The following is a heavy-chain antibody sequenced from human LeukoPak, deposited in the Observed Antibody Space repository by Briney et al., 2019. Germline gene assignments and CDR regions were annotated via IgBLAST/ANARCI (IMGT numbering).Heavy chain of an antibody. J-gene: IGHJ4*02. V-gene: IGHV3-66*01. CDR3: ARDPSYSSTMNGY. Sequence: GGSLRLSCAASGFTVSNNYMTWVRQAPGKGLEWVSLIYSGGSTYYADSVKGRFTISRDNSKNSLYLQMSSLRAEDTAVYYCARDPSYSSTMNGYWGQGALVTVSS. CDR2: IYSGGST. CDR1: GFTVSNNY. D-gene: IGHD6-13*01.